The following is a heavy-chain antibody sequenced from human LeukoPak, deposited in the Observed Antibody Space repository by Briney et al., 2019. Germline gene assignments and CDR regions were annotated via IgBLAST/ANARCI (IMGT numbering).Heavy chain of an antibody. J-gene: IGHJ4*02. V-gene: IGHV1-46*01. CDR2: INPSGGST. Sequence: ASVKVACKASGYTFTSYYMHWVRQAPGQGLEWMGIINPSGGSTSYAQKFQGRVTMTRVTSPSTVYRELSSLRSEDTAVYYCARVADSSRYYSLLDYWGQGTLVTVSS. CDR1: GYTFTSYY. D-gene: IGHD3-22*01. CDR3: ARVADSSRYYSLLDY.